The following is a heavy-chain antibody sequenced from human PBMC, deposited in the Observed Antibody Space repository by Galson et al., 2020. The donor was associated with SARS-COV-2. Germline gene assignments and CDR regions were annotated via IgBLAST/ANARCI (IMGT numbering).Heavy chain of an antibody. Sequence: ASVKVSCKVSGYTLTELSMHWVRQAPGKGLEWMGGFDPEDGETIYAQKFQGRVTMTEDTSTDTAYMELSSLRSEDTAVYYCATAPSLRGSYPRYYYYYGMDVWGQGTTVTVSS. CDR2: FDPEDGET. CDR3: ATAPSLRGSYPRYYYYYGMDV. CDR1: GYTLTELS. J-gene: IGHJ6*02. D-gene: IGHD3-16*02. V-gene: IGHV1-24*01.